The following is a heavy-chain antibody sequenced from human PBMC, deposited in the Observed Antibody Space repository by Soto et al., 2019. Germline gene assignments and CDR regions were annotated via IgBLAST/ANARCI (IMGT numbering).Heavy chain of an antibody. D-gene: IGHD3-9*01. V-gene: IGHV4-34*01. Sequence: SETLSLTCAVYGGSFSGYYWSWIRRPPGKGLDWIGEINHSGSTNYSPSLKSRVAISVDTSKNQFSLKLSSVTAADTAVYYCARGRHILTGYYRDLNYGMDVWGQGTTVTVSS. CDR3: ARGRHILTGYYRDLNYGMDV. CDR1: GGSFSGYY. CDR2: INHSGST. J-gene: IGHJ6*02.